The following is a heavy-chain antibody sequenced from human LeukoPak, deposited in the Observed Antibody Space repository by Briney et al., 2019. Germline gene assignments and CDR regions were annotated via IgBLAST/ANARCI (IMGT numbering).Heavy chain of an antibody. V-gene: IGHV3-48*03. D-gene: IGHD6-6*01. Sequence: GGSLRLSCAASGFTFGDYEMNWVRQAPGKGLEWVSKIRGSGSTIYYADSVKGRFTISRDNSKNTLYLQMNSLRAEDTAVYYCAKDRAALNPYYFDYWGQGTLVTVSS. J-gene: IGHJ4*02. CDR3: AKDRAALNPYYFDY. CDR2: IRGSGSTI. CDR1: GFTFGDYE.